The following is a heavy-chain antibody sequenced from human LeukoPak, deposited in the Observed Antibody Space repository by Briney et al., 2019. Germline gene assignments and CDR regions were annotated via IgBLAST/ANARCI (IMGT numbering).Heavy chain of an antibody. D-gene: IGHD6-19*01. J-gene: IGHJ5*02. CDR2: IYYSGST. Sequence: SSETLSLTCTVSGGSISSYYWSWIRQAPGKGLEWIGYIYYSGSTNYNPSLKSRVTISVDTSKNQFSLKLSSVTAADTAVYYCARGPMYSSGWYFRLDPWGQGTLVTVSS. V-gene: IGHV4-59*01. CDR3: ARGPMYSSGWYFRLDP. CDR1: GGSISSYY.